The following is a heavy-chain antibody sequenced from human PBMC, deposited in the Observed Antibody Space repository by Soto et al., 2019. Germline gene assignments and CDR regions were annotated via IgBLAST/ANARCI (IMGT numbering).Heavy chain of an antibody. J-gene: IGHJ4*02. V-gene: IGHV1-69*06. CDR1: GGTFSSYA. CDR2: IIPIFGTA. CDR3: ASWHKGPSL. Sequence: GASVKVSCKASGGTFSSYAISWVRQAPGQGLEWMGGIIPIFGTANCAQKFQGRVTITADKSTSTAYMELSSLRSEDTAVYYCASWHKGPSLWGQGTLVTVSS.